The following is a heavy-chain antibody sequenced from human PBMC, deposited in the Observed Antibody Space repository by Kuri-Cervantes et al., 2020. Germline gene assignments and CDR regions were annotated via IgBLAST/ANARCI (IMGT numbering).Heavy chain of an antibody. CDR1: GGTFSSYA. V-gene: IGHV1-69*13. Sequence: SVKVSCKASGGTFSSYAISWVRQAPGQGLEWMGGIIPIFGTANYAQKFQGRVTITADESTSTAYMELRSLRSGDTAVYYCARDYDLHGSGSDYSRNWFDPWGQGTLVTVSS. J-gene: IGHJ5*02. CDR3: ARDYDLHGSGSDYSRNWFDP. CDR2: IIPIFGTA. D-gene: IGHD3-10*01.